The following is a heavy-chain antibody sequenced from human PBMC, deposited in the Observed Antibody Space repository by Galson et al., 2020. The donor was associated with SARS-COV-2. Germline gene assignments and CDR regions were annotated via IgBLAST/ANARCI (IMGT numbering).Heavy chain of an antibody. CDR2: IRGKAYSGTT. V-gene: IGHV3-49*03. CDR1: GFNFGDYA. D-gene: IGHD3-3*01. CDR3: TRTPLRFLESPFDY. J-gene: IGHJ4*02. Sequence: GGSLRLSCITSGFNFGDYAMSWIRQAPGKGLEWVGFIRGKAYSGTTEYAASVKGRFTISRDDSKSIAYLQMNNLKTEDTAVYYCTRTPLRFLESPFDYWGQGTLVTVSS.